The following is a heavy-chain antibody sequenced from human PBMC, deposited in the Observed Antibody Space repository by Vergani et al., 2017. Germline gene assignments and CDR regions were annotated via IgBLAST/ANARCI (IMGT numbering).Heavy chain of an antibody. V-gene: IGHV3-43*01. CDR2: ISWDGGST. J-gene: IGHJ6*02. CDR1: GFTFDDYT. CDR3: AKDISXWPEYYYYYYGMDV. D-gene: IGHD6-19*01. Sequence: EVQLVESGGVVVQPGGSLGLFCAASGFTFDDYTMHWVRQAPGKGLEWVSLISWDGGSTYYADSVKGRFTISSDNSKNSLYLQMNSLRTEDTALYYCAKDISXWPEYYYYYYGMDVWGQGTTVTVSS.